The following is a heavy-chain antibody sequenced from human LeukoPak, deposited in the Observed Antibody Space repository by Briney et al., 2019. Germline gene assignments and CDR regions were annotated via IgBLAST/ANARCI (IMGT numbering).Heavy chain of an antibody. D-gene: IGHD6-19*01. CDR1: TRSISSSCYS. V-gene: IGHV4-39*01. CDR2: IYYSEST. CDR3: SNTNRGWYGVGDY. J-gene: IGHJ4*02. Sequence: SESLSLTCTLSTRSISSSCYSWGRLRQPPGKGLDWIGSIYYSESTYYNPSLKSRVTISVDTSKNQFSLKLSSVTAADTAVYNCSNTNRGWYGVGDYWSQGALVTVSS.